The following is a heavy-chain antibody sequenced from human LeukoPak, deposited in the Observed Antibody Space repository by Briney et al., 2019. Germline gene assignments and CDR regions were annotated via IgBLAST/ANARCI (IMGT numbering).Heavy chain of an antibody. Sequence: SGPTLVNPTQTLTLTCTFSGLSLRTSGVGVGWIRQPPGKALEWLAVIYWDDDKRYNPSLNNRLTITKNTSKNQVVLTMTNMDPVDTATYYCAHVSSGGYYKPNNWFDPWGQGALVTVSS. CDR1: GLSLRTSGVG. D-gene: IGHD3-22*01. CDR3: AHVSSGGYYKPNNWFDP. V-gene: IGHV2-5*02. J-gene: IGHJ5*02. CDR2: IYWDDDK.